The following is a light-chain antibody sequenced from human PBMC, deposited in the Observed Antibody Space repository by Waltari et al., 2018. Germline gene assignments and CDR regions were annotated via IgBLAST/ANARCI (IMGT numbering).Light chain of an antibody. CDR3: CSNNEGHAHV. CDR2: HSS. J-gene: IGLJ1*01. V-gene: IGLV2-23*01. Sequence: QSALTQPPSVSGTPGQSVTITCTGPLGTSNIVSWYRQLPGTAPKLILYHSSERPSGTSGRFSGSRSGNTASLTISGLQSDDEADYYCCSNNEGHAHVFGTGTRVTVL. CDR1: LGTSNI.